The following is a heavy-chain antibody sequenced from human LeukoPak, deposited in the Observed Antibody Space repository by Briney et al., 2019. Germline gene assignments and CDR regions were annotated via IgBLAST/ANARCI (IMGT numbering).Heavy chain of an antibody. CDR3: ARRERQSANYYYFDY. CDR1: GFTFSSYA. J-gene: IGHJ4*02. Sequence: PGGSLRLSCAASGFTFSSYAMHWVRQAPGKGLAWVAVISYDGSNNYYADSVKGRFTISRDNSKNTLYLQMNSLRAEDTAVYYCARRERQSANYYYFDYWGQGTLVTVSS. V-gene: IGHV3-30-3*01. CDR2: ISYDGSNN. D-gene: IGHD4/OR15-4a*01.